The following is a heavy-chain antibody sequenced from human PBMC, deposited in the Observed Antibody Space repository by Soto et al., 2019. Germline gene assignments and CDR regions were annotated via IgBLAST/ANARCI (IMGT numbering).Heavy chain of an antibody. CDR3: AKPPPGLPAVEGGSAP. V-gene: IGHV5-51*01. CDR1: ECSFISYW. J-gene: IGHJ5*02. CDR2: IYPGDSDT. D-gene: IGHD2-2*01. Sequence: NSSNGSECSFISYWIGWMRQIKGKGLEWMGIIYPGDSDTRYSPSFQGQVTISADKSISTAYLQWSSLKASDTAMYYCAKPPPGLPAVEGGSAPWGQGPLVTVSP.